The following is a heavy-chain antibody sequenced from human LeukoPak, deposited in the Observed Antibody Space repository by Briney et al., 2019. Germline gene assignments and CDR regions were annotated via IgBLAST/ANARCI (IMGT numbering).Heavy chain of an antibody. D-gene: IGHD2-15*01. CDR3: ARHSRNCSGGYCYLYY. CDR1: GGSISIDSYY. V-gene: IGHV4-39*01. Sequence: SETLSLTCSVPGGSISIDSYYWGWIRQPPGKGLEWFGSIFSGGTTYYNPSLKSRVTISVDTSKNQFSLQLTSVTAADAAAYYCARHSRNCSGGYCYLYYWGQGTLVTVSS. CDR2: IFSGGTT. J-gene: IGHJ4*02.